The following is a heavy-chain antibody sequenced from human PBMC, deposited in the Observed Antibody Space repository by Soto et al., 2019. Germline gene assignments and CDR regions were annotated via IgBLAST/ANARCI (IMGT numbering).Heavy chain of an antibody. V-gene: IGHV1-3*01. CDR3: ASSYSNYALIDYYYYGMDV. CDR2: INAGNGNT. CDR1: GYTFTSYA. J-gene: IGHJ6*02. D-gene: IGHD4-4*01. Sequence: QVQLEQSVAEVKKPGASVKVSCKASGYTFTSYAMHWVRQAPGQRLEWMGWINAGNGNTKYSQKFQGRVTITRDTSASTAYMELISLRSEDTAVYYCASSYSNYALIDYYYYGMDVWGQGTTVTVSS.